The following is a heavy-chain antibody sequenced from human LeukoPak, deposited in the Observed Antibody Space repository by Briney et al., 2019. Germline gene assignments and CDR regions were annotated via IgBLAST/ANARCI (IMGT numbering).Heavy chain of an antibody. CDR1: GGSISSYY. J-gene: IGHJ4*02. V-gene: IGHV4-59*01. CDR3: ARKKTGGGFDY. CDR2: IYYSGST. D-gene: IGHD1-14*01. Sequence: SETLSLTCTVSGGSISSYYWSWIRQPPGKGLGWIGYIYYSGSTNYNPSLKSRVTISVDTSKNQFSLKLSSVTAADTAVYYCARKKTGGGFDYWGQGTLVTVSS.